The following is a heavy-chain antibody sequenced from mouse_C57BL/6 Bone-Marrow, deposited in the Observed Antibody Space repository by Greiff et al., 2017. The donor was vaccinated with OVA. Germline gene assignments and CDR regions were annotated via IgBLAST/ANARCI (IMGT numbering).Heavy chain of an antibody. CDR2: IDPETGGT. CDR1: GYTFTDYE. CDR3: TRASSDSGGFYY. V-gene: IGHV1-15*01. D-gene: IGHD2-13*01. J-gene: IGHJ2*01. Sequence: QVHVKQSGAELVRPGASVTLSCKASGYTFTDYEMHWVKQTPVHGLEWIGAIDPETGGTAYNQKFKGKAILTADKSSSTAYMELRSLTSEDSAVYYCTRASSDSGGFYYWGQGTTLTVSP.